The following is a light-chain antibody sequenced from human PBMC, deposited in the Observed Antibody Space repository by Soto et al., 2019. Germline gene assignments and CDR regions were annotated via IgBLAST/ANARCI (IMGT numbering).Light chain of an antibody. J-gene: IGLJ2*01. CDR2: LNSDGSH. V-gene: IGLV4-69*01. CDR1: SGHSNYA. Sequence: QLVLTQSPSASASLGASVKLTCTLSSGHSNYAIAWHQQQSEKGPRYLMKLNSDGSHSKGDGIPDRFSGSSSGAERYLTISSLQXEDEADYYCQTWGSGIVVFGGGTKLTVL. CDR3: QTWGSGIVV.